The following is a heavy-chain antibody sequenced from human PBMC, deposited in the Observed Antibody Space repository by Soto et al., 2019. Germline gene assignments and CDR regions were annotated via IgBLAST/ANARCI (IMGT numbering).Heavy chain of an antibody. V-gene: IGHV4-59*08. Sequence: SETLSLTCTVSGDSMTYSYWSWIRLLPGKGLEWVGYIYYSGSTSYNPSLRRRVIMSVDTSKRQFSLQLKSVTAADTAVYYCAGPKSGYSYGYNYYYYMDVWGKGTTVTVSS. D-gene: IGHD5-18*01. CDR2: IYYSGST. CDR3: AGPKSGYSYGYNYYYYMDV. CDR1: GDSMTYSY. J-gene: IGHJ6*03.